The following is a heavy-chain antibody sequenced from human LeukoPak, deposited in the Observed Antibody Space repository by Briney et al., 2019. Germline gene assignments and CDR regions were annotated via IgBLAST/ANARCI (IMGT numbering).Heavy chain of an antibody. CDR3: ARLLRGRSGSPTEYFQH. Sequence: SETLSLTCTVSGGSISNSRDSWGWIRQPPGKGLEWIGSMSYSGSTDYNPSLKSRVTISIDTSKNHFSLKLSSVTAADTAVYYCARLLRGRSGSPTEYFQHWGQGTLVTVSS. D-gene: IGHD6-13*01. J-gene: IGHJ1*01. V-gene: IGHV4-39*07. CDR1: GGSISNSRDS. CDR2: MSYSGST.